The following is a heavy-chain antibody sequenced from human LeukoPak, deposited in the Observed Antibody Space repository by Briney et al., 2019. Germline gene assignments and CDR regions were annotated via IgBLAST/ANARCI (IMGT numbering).Heavy chain of an antibody. CDR3: VRGYSLGPYAMDV. D-gene: IGHD2-15*01. Sequence: GGSLRLSCSASGFPFSSYAMHWVRQAPGKGLEYVSAISDSGGSTYYADSVKGRFTISRDNSKNTLYLQMSSLRAEDTAVYFCVRGYSLGPYAMDVWGQGTTVTVSS. J-gene: IGHJ6*02. CDR2: ISDSGGST. CDR1: GFPFSSYA. V-gene: IGHV3-64D*09.